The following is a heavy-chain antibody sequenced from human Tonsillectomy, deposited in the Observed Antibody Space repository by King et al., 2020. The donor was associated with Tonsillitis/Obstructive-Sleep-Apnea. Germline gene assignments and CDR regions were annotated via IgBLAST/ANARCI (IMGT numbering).Heavy chain of an antibody. D-gene: IGHD6-6*01. J-gene: IGHJ6*03. CDR2: IYYSGST. V-gene: IGHV4-59*01. Sequence: QLQESGPGLVKPSETLSLTCTVSGGSISSYYWSWIRQPPGKGLEWIGYIYYSGSTNYNPSLKSRVTISVDTSKNRFSLKLSSVTAADTAVYYCASGVSSSVDYYYYMDVWGKGTTVTVSS. CDR1: GGSISSYY. CDR3: ASGVSSSVDYYYYMDV.